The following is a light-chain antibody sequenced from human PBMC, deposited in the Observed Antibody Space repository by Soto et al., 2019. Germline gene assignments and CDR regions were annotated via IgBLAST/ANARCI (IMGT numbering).Light chain of an antibody. CDR3: CSYAGFYSFL. CDR2: DVG. V-gene: IGLV2-11*01. CDR1: SSDVGSSYS. J-gene: IGLJ2*01. Sequence: QSVLTQPRSVSGSPGQSVTISYTGTSSDVGSSYSVSWYQQHPGKAPTLIIFDVGKRPSGVPDRFSGSKSGNTASLTISGLQAEDEADYYCCSYAGFYSFLFGGGTQLTVL.